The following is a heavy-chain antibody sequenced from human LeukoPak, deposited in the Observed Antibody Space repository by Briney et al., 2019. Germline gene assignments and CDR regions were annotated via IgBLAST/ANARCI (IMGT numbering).Heavy chain of an antibody. D-gene: IGHD5-18*01. CDR1: GFTFSSYW. V-gene: IGHV3-7*01. Sequence: GGSLRLSCAASGFTFSSYWMTWVRQAPGKGLEWVANIKQDGSEKYYVDSVKGRFTISRDNAKNSLYLQMKSLRAEDTAVYYCARGDTAMAIGVYYYYMDVWGKGTTVTVSS. CDR2: IKQDGSEK. J-gene: IGHJ6*03. CDR3: ARGDTAMAIGVYYYYMDV.